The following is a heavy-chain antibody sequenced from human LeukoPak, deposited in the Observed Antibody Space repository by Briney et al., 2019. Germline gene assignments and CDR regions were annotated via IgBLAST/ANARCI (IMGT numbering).Heavy chain of an antibody. CDR2: IKKDGSEK. V-gene: IGHV3-7*01. J-gene: IGHJ6*03. CDR1: GFTFSTYA. D-gene: IGHD3-3*01. Sequence: PGGSLRLSCAASGFTFSTYAMSWVRQIPGKGLGWVANIKKDGSEKYYVDSVKGRFTISRDNAKNSLYLQMNSLRAEDTAVYYCARGRLRFLEWSPGYYYMDVWGKGTTVTVSS. CDR3: ARGRLRFLEWSPGYYYMDV.